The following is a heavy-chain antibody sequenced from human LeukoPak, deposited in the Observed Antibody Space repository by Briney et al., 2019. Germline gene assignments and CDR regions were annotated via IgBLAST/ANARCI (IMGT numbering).Heavy chain of an antibody. Sequence: GGSLRLSCAASGFTFSSYWMHWVRQAPGKGLVWVSRINSDGSSTSYADSVKGRFTISRDNAKNTPYLQVNSLRAEDTAVYYCARVLVGAHFDYWGQGTLVTVSS. V-gene: IGHV3-74*01. J-gene: IGHJ4*02. CDR3: ARVLVGAHFDY. D-gene: IGHD1-26*01. CDR2: INSDGSST. CDR1: GFTFSSYW.